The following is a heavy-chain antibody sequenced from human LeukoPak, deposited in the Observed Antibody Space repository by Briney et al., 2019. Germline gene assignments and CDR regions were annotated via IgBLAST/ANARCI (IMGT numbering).Heavy chain of an antibody. CDR2: TSGSGGGT. CDR3: AKGSGVSRSSGNY. D-gene: IGHD2-15*01. V-gene: IGHV3-23*01. J-gene: IGHJ4*02. Sequence: GGALILSCSASGFTFISYTLGWVRQAPGKGLEYISGTSGSGGGTYYADSVKGRCTISRDNANTTLYLQMNSMRAEDTAVYYCAKGSGVSRSSGNYWGQGTLVTVSS. CDR1: GFTFISYT.